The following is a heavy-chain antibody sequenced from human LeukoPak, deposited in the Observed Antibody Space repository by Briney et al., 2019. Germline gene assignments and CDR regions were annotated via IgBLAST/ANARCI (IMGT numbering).Heavy chain of an antibody. CDR1: GYTFTGYY. Sequence: ASVKVSCKASGYTFTGYYMHWVRQAPGQGREWMGWINPNSGGTNYAQKFQGRVTMTRDTSISTAYMELSRLRSDDTAVYYCARDRRVGSSSVNWFDPWGQGTLVTVSS. D-gene: IGHD6-6*01. J-gene: IGHJ5*02. V-gene: IGHV1-2*02. CDR3: ARDRRVGSSSVNWFDP. CDR2: INPNSGGT.